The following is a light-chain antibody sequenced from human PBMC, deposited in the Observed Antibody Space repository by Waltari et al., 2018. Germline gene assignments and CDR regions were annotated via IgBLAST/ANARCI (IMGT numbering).Light chain of an antibody. J-gene: IGLJ3*02. CDR3: SMYMGSGIWV. CDR1: SGSVPSTSY. Sequence: QTVVTQAPSLSVSTGGPVTLTCALSSGSVPSTSYPSWYQQTPGQAPRTLVYKGNTRSSGVHDRFSGSILGNKAALTLTGAQADDESDYYCSMYMGSGIWVFGGGTKLTVL. CDR2: KGN. V-gene: IGLV8-61*01.